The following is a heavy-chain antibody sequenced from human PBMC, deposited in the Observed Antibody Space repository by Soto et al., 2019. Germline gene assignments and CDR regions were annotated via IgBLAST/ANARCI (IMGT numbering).Heavy chain of an antibody. V-gene: IGHV3-23*01. CDR3: AGDDAPAGGYLDS. Sequence: PWVSRRLSCSASGFTFRNFGMTWVRPAPGQGPEWVSLVSGDGGSTIYLDSVRGRFTISRDNSKNTLYLQMDSLRAEDTAIYYCAGDDAPAGGYLDSWDQRTLVTVSS. CDR2: VSGDGGST. D-gene: IGHD2-15*01. CDR1: GFTFRNFG. J-gene: IGHJ4*02.